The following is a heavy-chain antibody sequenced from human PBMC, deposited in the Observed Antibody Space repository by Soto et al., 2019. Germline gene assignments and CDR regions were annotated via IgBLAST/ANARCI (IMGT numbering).Heavy chain of an antibody. Sequence: TGGSLRLSCAVPGIIFTGYGMHWVRQAPGKGLEWVAIIRFDGSNIHYADSVKGRFTISRDNSKNTLYLQMNSLRAEDTAVYYCAREGVGGTVFFGHFDYWGHGA. CDR1: GIIFTGYG. CDR2: IRFDGSNI. V-gene: IGHV3-30*02. CDR3: AREGVGGTVFFGHFDY. J-gene: IGHJ4*01. D-gene: IGHD1-26*01.